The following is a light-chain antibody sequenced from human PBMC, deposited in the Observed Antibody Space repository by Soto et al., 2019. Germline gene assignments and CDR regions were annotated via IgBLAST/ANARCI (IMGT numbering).Light chain of an antibody. CDR1: YSNIGAGYE. CDR3: QSYDSSRSGSGV. J-gene: IGLJ3*02. CDR2: GHN. Sequence: QSALTQPPSVSGAPGQRVTFSCTGSYSNIGAGYEVHWYQQLPGTAPKLLISGHNNRPSGVPDRLFGSKSGTSASLTIIGLQAEDEADYYCQSYDSSRSGSGVFGGGTQLTVL. V-gene: IGLV1-40*01.